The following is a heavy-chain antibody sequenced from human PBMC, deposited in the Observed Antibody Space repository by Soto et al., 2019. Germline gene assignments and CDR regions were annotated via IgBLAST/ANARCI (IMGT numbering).Heavy chain of an antibody. Sequence: PGGSLRLSCAASGFTFSSYAMSWVRQAPGKGLEWVSAISGSGGSTYYADSVKGRFTISRDNSKNTLYLQMNSLRAEDTAVYYCAKVYLNDILTGPLDAFDIWGQGTMVTVSS. CDR3: AKVYLNDILTGPLDAFDI. CDR1: GFTFSSYA. D-gene: IGHD3-9*01. CDR2: ISGSGGST. J-gene: IGHJ3*02. V-gene: IGHV3-23*01.